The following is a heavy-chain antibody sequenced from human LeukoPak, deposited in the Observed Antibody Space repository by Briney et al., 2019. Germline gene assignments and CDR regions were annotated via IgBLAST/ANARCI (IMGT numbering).Heavy chain of an antibody. Sequence: ASVKVSCKASGYTFSTYPMNWVRQAPGQGLEWMGWINTNTGNPTYAQGFTGRFVFSLDTSVSTAYLQITSLKAEDTALYYCARDPGVMGYYYYGMDVWGQGTTVTVSS. CDR1: GYTFSTYP. CDR3: ARDPGVMGYYYYGMDV. V-gene: IGHV7-4-1*02. CDR2: INTNTGNP. D-gene: IGHD3-16*01. J-gene: IGHJ6*02.